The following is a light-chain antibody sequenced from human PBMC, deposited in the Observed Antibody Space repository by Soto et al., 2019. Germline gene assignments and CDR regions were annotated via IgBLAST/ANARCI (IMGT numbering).Light chain of an antibody. CDR1: QGIGSY. J-gene: IGKJ4*01. CDR3: QQLNNYPLT. Sequence: DIQLTQSPSFLSASLGDRVTITCRASQGIGSYLAWYQQKPGKAPRLLIYAASTLQSGVPSRFSGNGSDTEFTLTISSLQPEDFATYYCQQLNNYPLTFGGGTKVEIK. CDR2: AAS. V-gene: IGKV1-9*01.